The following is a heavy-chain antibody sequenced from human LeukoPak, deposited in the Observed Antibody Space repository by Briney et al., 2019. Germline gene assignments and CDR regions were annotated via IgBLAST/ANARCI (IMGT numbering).Heavy chain of an antibody. D-gene: IGHD3-22*01. Sequence: GGSLRLSCAASKFTFSDYYMSWIRQAPGKGLEWISYISSSGSAKKYADSVKGRFTISRDNAKDSLYLQMNSLRAEDTAVYYCARSYYYDSSGYSSYWGQGTLVTVSS. CDR3: ARSYYYDSSGYSSY. J-gene: IGHJ4*02. CDR1: KFTFSDYY. V-gene: IGHV3-11*04. CDR2: ISSSGSAK.